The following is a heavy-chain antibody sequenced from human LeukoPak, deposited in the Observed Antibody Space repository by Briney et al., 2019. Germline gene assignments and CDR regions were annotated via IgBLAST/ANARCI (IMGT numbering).Heavy chain of an antibody. CDR1: GGTFSSYA. V-gene: IGHV1-69*05. J-gene: IGHJ3*02. Sequence: SVKVSCKASGGTFSSYAISWVRQAPGQGLEWMGGIIPIFGTANYAQKFQGRVTITTDESTSTAYMELSSLRSEDTAVYYCAVEITMVWGSSAFDIWGQGTMVTVSS. CDR2: IIPIFGTA. CDR3: AVEITMVWGSSAFDI. D-gene: IGHD3-10*01.